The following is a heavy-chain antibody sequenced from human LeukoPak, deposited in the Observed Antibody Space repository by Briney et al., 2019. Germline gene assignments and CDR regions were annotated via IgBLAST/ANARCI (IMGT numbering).Heavy chain of an antibody. Sequence: GGSLRLSFAASGFTFSSYAMGWVRPAPGEGLEWGSAICGSGGSTYYADSVKGRFTISRDNSKNTLYLQMNSLRAEDTAVYYCAKGMSYYDSSGYYYQDYWGQGTLVTVSS. CDR2: ICGSGGST. CDR1: GFTFSSYA. V-gene: IGHV3-23*01. CDR3: AKGMSYYDSSGYYYQDY. J-gene: IGHJ4*02. D-gene: IGHD3-22*01.